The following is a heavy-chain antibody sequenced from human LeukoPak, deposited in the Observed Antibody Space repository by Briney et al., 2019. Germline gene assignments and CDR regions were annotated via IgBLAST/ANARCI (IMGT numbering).Heavy chain of an antibody. D-gene: IGHD6-19*01. Sequence: SVKVSCKASGGTFSSYAISWVRQAPGQGLEWMGGIIPIFGTANYAQKFQGRVTITADESTSPAYMELSSLRSEDTAVYYCASLSFYSSGWYHFQHWGQGTLVTVPS. CDR3: ASLSFYSSGWYHFQH. J-gene: IGHJ1*01. CDR1: GGTFSSYA. CDR2: IIPIFGTA. V-gene: IGHV1-69*13.